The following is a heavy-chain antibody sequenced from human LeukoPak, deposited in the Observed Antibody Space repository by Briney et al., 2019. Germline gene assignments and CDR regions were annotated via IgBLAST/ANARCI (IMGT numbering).Heavy chain of an antibody. CDR2: INSDGSTT. V-gene: IGHV3-74*01. CDR1: GFTFSTYW. CDR3: ATGGRYYFDY. Sequence: GGSQRLSCAAAGFTFSTYWMHWVRQAPGKGLVWVSRINSDGSTTNYADSVKGRFTISRDNAKNTLHLQMNSLRAEDTAVYYCATGGRYYFDYWGQGTLVTVSS. J-gene: IGHJ4*02.